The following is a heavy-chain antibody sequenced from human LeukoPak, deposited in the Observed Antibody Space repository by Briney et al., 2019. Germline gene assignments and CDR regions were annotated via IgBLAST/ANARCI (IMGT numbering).Heavy chain of an antibody. CDR2: IDPNSGGT. V-gene: IGHV1-2*06. CDR3: ARDPPGYCSGGSCYAFDY. CDR1: GYTLTGYY. D-gene: IGHD2-15*01. Sequence: ASVKVSCNVSGYTLTGYYMHWVRQAPGQGLEWMGRIDPNSGGTNYAQKFQGRVTMTRDTSISTAYMELSRLRSDDTAVYYCARDPPGYCSGGSCYAFDYWGQGTLVTVSS. J-gene: IGHJ4*02.